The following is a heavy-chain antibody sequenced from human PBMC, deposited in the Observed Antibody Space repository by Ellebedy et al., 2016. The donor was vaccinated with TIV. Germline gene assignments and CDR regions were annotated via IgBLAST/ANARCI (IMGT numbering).Heavy chain of an antibody. D-gene: IGHD4-23*01. Sequence: GESLKISCAASGFTFSRYAMHWVRQAPGKGLEWVAVISYDGSKKYYADSVKGRFTISRDNSKNTLYLQMNSLRAEDTAVYYCATPGGNSGHYFDYWGQGTLVTVSS. V-gene: IGHV3-30-3*01. CDR3: ATPGGNSGHYFDY. J-gene: IGHJ4*02. CDR2: ISYDGSKK. CDR1: GFTFSRYA.